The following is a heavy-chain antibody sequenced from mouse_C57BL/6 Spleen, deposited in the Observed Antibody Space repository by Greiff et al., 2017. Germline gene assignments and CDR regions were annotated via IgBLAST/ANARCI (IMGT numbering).Heavy chain of an antibody. Sequence: VKLQQPGAELVKPGASVQMSCKASGYTFTSYWITWVKQSPGQGLEWIGDIYPGSGSTNYNEKFKSKATLTVDTSSSTAYLQLSSLTSEDSAVYYCARWSDYGNSVAMDYWGQGTSVTVSS. CDR1: GYTFTSYW. CDR2: IYPGSGST. V-gene: IGHV1-55*01. CDR3: ARWSDYGNSVAMDY. D-gene: IGHD2-1*01. J-gene: IGHJ4*01.